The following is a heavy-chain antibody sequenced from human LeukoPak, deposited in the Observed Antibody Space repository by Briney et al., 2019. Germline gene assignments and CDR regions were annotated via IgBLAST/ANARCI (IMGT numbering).Heavy chain of an antibody. V-gene: IGHV7-4-1*02. Sequence: ASVKVSCRASGYTFTTYAINWVRQAPGQGLEYMGWIRTNTGSPTYAQGFTGRFAFSLDTSVNTAYLQISSLKAEDTAVYYCAKDLDSAAFDIWGQGTMVTVSS. CDR2: IRTNTGSP. CDR3: AKDLDSAAFDI. J-gene: IGHJ3*02. CDR1: GYTFTTYA. D-gene: IGHD2-15*01.